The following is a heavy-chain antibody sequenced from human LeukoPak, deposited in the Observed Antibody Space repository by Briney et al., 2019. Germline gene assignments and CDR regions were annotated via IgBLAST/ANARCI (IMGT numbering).Heavy chain of an antibody. D-gene: IGHD6-13*01. J-gene: IGHJ3*02. CDR2: INPNSGGT. V-gene: IGHV1-2*02. CDR3: ARVPDSSSWYGGAFDI. CDR1: GYTFTGYY. Sequence: ASVKVSCKASGYTFTGYYMHWGRQAPGQGIEWMGWINPNSGGTNYAQKFQGRVTMTRDTSISTAYMELSRLRSDDTAVYYCARVPDSSSWYGGAFDIWGQGTMVTVSS.